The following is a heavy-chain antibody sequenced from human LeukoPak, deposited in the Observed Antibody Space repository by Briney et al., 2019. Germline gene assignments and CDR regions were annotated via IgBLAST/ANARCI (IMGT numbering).Heavy chain of an antibody. CDR1: GFTFSNAW. CDR2: ISSSSSTI. V-gene: IGHV3-48*01. CDR3: ARLRYYAMDV. J-gene: IGHJ6*02. Sequence: GGSLRLSCAASGFTFSNAWMSWVRQAPGKGLEWVSYISSSSSTIYYADSVKGRFTISRDNAKNSLYLQMNSLRAEDTAVYYCARLRYYAMDVWGQGTTVIVSS.